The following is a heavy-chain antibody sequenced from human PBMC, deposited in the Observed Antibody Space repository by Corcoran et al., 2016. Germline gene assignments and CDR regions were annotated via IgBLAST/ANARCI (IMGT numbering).Heavy chain of an antibody. CDR1: DFTFSNAW. V-gene: IGHV3-15*07. Sequence: EVQLVESGGGLVKPGGSLRLSCAASDFTFSNAWMNGVRQAPGKGVEWVGRIKSKTDGGTTDYAVPVKGRCTISRDDSKNTLFLQMNSLQTEDTALYYCTTHFLEGLRRFDPWGQGTLVTVSS. J-gene: IGHJ5*02. CDR3: TTHFLEGLRRFDP. D-gene: IGHD3-16*01. CDR2: IKSKTDGGTT.